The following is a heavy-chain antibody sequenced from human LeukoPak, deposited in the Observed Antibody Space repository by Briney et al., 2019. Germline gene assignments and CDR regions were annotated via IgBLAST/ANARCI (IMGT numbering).Heavy chain of an antibody. CDR3: ARVHSHSYYYYYYMDV. CDR1: GGSISSYY. Sequence: SETLSLTCTVSGGSISSYYWSWIRQPPGKGLEWIGYIYYSGSTNYNPSLKSRVTISVDTSKNQFSLKLSSVTAADTAVYYCARVHSHSYYYYYYMDVWGKGTTVTVSS. CDR2: IYYSGST. D-gene: IGHD2-15*01. J-gene: IGHJ6*03. V-gene: IGHV4-59*12.